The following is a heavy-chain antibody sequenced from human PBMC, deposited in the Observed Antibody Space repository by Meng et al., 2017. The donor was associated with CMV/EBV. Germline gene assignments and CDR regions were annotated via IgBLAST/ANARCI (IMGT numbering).Heavy chain of an antibody. V-gene: IGHV1-2*02. Sequence: ASVKVSCKASGYTFTGYYMHWVRQAPGQGLEWMGWINPNSGGTNYAQKFQGRVTMTRNTSISTAYMELSRLRSDDTAVYYCARVTFNRNIVVLPAAMVYWGQGTLVTVSS. CDR1: GYTFTGYY. CDR3: ARVTFNRNIVVLPAAMVY. D-gene: IGHD2-2*01. CDR2: INPNSGGT. J-gene: IGHJ4*02.